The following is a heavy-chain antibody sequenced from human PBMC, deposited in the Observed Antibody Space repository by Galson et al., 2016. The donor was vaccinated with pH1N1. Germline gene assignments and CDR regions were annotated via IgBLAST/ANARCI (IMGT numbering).Heavy chain of an antibody. CDR3: ARSRSCDAYRRYDSHNYFGP. Sequence: ETLSLTCTVYGGSTSGFYWSWIRQAPGKGLEWIGDVFYGRTTNYNPSLKSRLSMTVDNSRNQFSLSLRSVRASDTAVYYCARSRSCDAYRRYDSHNYFGPWGQGVLVTVSS. J-gene: IGHJ5*02. CDR2: VFYGRTT. CDR1: GGSTSGFY. V-gene: IGHV4-59*08. D-gene: IGHD3-16*01.